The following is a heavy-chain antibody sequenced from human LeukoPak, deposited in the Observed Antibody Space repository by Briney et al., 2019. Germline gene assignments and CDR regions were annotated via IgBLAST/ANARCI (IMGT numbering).Heavy chain of an antibody. D-gene: IGHD2-15*01. CDR3: ARYCSGGSCYHTYFDY. Sequence: SVKVSCKASGYTFTSYAISWVRQAPGQGLEWMGGIIPIFGTANYAQKFQGRVTITADESTSTAYMELSSLRSEDTAVYYCARYCSGGSCYHTYFDYWGQGTLVTVSS. J-gene: IGHJ4*02. CDR2: IIPIFGTA. V-gene: IGHV1-69*13. CDR1: GYTFTSYA.